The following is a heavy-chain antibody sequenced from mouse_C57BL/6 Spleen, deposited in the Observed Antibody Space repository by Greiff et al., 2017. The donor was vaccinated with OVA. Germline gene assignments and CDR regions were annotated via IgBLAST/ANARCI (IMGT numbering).Heavy chain of an antibody. CDR1: GYTFTDYY. CDR2: INPNNGGT. J-gene: IGHJ3*01. CDR3: ASGVYSNYFLFAY. V-gene: IGHV1-26*01. D-gene: IGHD2-5*01. Sequence: EVQLQQSGPELVKPGASVKISCKASGYTFTDYYMNWVKQSHGKSLEWIGDINPNNGGTSYNQKFKGKATLTVDKSSSTAYMELRSLTSEDSAVYYCASGVYSNYFLFAYWGQGTLVTVSA.